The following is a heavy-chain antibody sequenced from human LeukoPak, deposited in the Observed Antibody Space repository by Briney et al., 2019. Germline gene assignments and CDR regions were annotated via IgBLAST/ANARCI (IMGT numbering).Heavy chain of an antibody. CDR1: GGSISSYY. CDR3: ARGLSIVVVPDYWYFDL. V-gene: IGHV4-59*01. J-gene: IGHJ2*01. Sequence: SETLSLTCTVSGGSISSYYWSWIRQPPGKGLEWIGYIYYSGSTNYNPSLKSRVTISVDTSKNQFSLKPSSVTAADTAVYYCARGLSIVVVPDYWYFDLWGRSTLVTVSS. CDR2: IYYSGST. D-gene: IGHD2-2*01.